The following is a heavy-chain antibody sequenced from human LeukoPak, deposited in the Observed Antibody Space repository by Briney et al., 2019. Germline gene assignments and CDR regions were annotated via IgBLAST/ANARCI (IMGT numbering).Heavy chain of an antibody. V-gene: IGHV1-18*01. CDR1: GYTFNNYG. Sequence: ASVKVSCKASGYTFNNYGISWVRRAPGQGLEWMGWISAKIGNTNYVRKLQGRVTMTADTSTSTAYMELRSLRSDDTAMYYCARDLCSGGSCYLAYFDYWGQGTLVTVSS. J-gene: IGHJ4*02. CDR2: ISAKIGNT. CDR3: ARDLCSGGSCYLAYFDY. D-gene: IGHD2-15*01.